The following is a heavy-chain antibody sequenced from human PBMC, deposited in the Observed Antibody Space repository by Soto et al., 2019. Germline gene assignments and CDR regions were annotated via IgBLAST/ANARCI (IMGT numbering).Heavy chain of an antibody. CDR1: GFTFSNAW. CDR2: IKSKTDGGTT. J-gene: IGHJ4*02. V-gene: IGHV3-15*07. CDR3: AHLVVAGLTYYFDY. D-gene: IGHD2-15*01. Sequence: PGGSLRLSCAASGFTFSNAWMNWVRQAPGKGLEWVGRIKSKTDGGTTDYAAPVKGRFTISRDDSKNTLYLQMNSLKTEDTAVYYCAHLVVAGLTYYFDYWGQGTLVTVPS.